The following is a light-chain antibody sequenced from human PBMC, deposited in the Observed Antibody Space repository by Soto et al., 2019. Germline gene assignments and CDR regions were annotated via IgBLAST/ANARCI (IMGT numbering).Light chain of an antibody. Sequence: EIVMTQSPPTLSASPVERATLSCRASQSISRNLAWFQQTPGQAPSLLIFGASTRAAGIPPRFSGSGSGTEITLSSSALRSEDIAVYFCHEYENWPKTFGQGT. J-gene: IGKJ1*01. CDR2: GAS. CDR3: HEYENWPKT. V-gene: IGKV3-15*01. CDR1: QSISRN.